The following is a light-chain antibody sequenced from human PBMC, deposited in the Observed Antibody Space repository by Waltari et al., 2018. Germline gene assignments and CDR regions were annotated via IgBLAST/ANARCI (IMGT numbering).Light chain of an antibody. J-gene: IGKJ1*01. CDR1: QSISTY. CDR3: QQRSDLPPIT. CDR2: DAS. V-gene: IGKV3-11*01. Sequence: IVLTQSPAPLALSPGERATLSCKASQSISTYLAWYQQKPGQAPRLLISDASYRATGIPARFIGSGSGTDFTLTISSLEPEDFAVYYCQQRSDLPPITFGQGTKVEI.